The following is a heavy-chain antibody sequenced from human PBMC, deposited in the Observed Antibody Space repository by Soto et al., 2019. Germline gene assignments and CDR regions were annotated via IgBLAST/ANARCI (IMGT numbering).Heavy chain of an antibody. CDR2: INTDGSTT. V-gene: IGHV3-74*01. CDR1: GFTFNTYW. Sequence: EVQLVESGGGLVQTGGSLRLSCAASGFTFNTYWMHWVRQAPGKGLVWVSRINTDGSTTNYADSVEGRFTISRDNAKNTLYLQMNSLRAEDTAVYYCARVGVGAYHFDYWGQGTLVTVSS. D-gene: IGHD1-26*01. J-gene: IGHJ4*02. CDR3: ARVGVGAYHFDY.